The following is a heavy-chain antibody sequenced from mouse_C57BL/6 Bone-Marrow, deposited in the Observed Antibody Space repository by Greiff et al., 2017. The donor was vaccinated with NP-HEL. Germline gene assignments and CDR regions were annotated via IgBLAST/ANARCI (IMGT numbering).Heavy chain of an antibody. CDR1: GFTFSSYA. CDR2: ISNGGSYT. D-gene: IGHD2-3*01. CDR3: ARDIGRWLLHYYYAMDY. V-gene: IGHV5-4*01. Sequence: EVQLVESGGGLVKPGGSLKLSCAASGFTFSSYAMSWVRQTPDKRLEWVATISNGGSYTSYPDNVKGRFTISRDTAKNNLYRQMRHLKTEDTAMYYGARDIGRWLLHYYYAMDYWGQGTSVTVSA. J-gene: IGHJ4*01.